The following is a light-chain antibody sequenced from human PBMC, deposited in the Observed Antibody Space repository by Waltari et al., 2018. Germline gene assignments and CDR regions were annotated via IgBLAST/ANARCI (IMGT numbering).Light chain of an antibody. V-gene: IGLV2-14*03. CDR2: DVS. CDR1: SSDVGGYNY. J-gene: IGLJ2*01. CDR3: SSYISSSTLEL. Sequence: QSALTQPASVSGSPGQSITISCTGTSSDVGGYNYVSWYQQHPGKAPKLMIYDVSNRPSWVSNRFSGSNSGNTASLTISGLQAEDEADYYCSSYISSSTLELFGGGTSLTVL.